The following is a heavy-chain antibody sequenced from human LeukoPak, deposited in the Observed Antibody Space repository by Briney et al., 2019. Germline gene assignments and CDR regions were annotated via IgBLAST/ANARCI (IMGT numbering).Heavy chain of an antibody. Sequence: PGGSLRLSCAASGFTFDDYAMHWVRQAPGKGLEWVSGISWNSGSIGYADSVKGRFTISRDNAKNSLYLQMNSLRAEDTALYYCAKSLYSGYDSGRDAFDIWGQGTMVTVSS. D-gene: IGHD5-12*01. V-gene: IGHV3-9*01. CDR3: AKSLYSGYDSGRDAFDI. J-gene: IGHJ3*02. CDR1: GFTFDDYA. CDR2: ISWNSGSI.